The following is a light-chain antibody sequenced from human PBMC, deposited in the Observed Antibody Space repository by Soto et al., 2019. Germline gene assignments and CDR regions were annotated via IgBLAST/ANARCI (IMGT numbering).Light chain of an antibody. V-gene: IGKV1-5*01. CDR2: AAS. Sequence: DIQMTQSPSTLSGSVGDRVTITCRASQTISSWLAWYQQKPGKAPKLLIYAASTLQSGVPSRFSGSGSGTDFTRTISCLQPEEFETYYCQLHDHYSHATFGKGTNVDI. CDR3: QLHDHYSHAT. CDR1: QTISSW. J-gene: IGKJ2*01.